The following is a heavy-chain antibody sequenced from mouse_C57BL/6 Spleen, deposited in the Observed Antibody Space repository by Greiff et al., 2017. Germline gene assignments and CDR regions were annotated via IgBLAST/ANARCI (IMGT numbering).Heavy chain of an antibody. V-gene: IGHV1-69*01. Sequence: VQLQQPGAELVMPGASVKLSCKASGYTITSYWMHWVKQRPGHGLEWIGEIDPSDSYTNYNQKFKGKSTLTVDKSSSTAYMQLSSLTSEDSAVYYCARRVYYDYDEGFDYWGQGTTLTVSS. CDR2: IDPSDSYT. CDR3: ARRVYYDYDEGFDY. J-gene: IGHJ2*01. D-gene: IGHD2-4*01. CDR1: GYTITSYW.